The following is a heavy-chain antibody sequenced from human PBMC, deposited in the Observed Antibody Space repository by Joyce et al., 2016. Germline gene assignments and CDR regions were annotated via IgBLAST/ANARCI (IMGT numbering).Heavy chain of an antibody. Sequence: QVQLQESGPGLVKPSETLSLTCTVSGGSISGYFWRWIRQPAGKGLQWIGRIYPSVSTNYNPSLKSRVTMSVDTSKNQFSLRLNSVTAADTAVYYCARDIGWFSSWGQGTTVTVSS. CDR2: IYPSVST. V-gene: IGHV4-4*07. D-gene: IGHD6-19*01. CDR3: ARDIGWFSS. CDR1: GGSISGYF. J-gene: IGHJ6*02.